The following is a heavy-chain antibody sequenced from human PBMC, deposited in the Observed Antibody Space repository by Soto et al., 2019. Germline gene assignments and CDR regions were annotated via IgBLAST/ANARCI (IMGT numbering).Heavy chain of an antibody. D-gene: IGHD3-16*02. CDR1: GGSISSGGYY. CDR3: ARDQYYDYVWGSYRSSYNWFDP. V-gene: IGHV4-31*03. J-gene: IGHJ5*02. Sequence: TLSLTCTVSGGSISSGGYYWSWIRQHPGKGLEWIGYIYYSGSTYYNPSLKSRVTISVDTSKNQFSLKLSSVTAADTAVYYCARDQYYDYVWGSYRSSYNWFDPWGQGTLVTVSS. CDR2: IYYSGST.